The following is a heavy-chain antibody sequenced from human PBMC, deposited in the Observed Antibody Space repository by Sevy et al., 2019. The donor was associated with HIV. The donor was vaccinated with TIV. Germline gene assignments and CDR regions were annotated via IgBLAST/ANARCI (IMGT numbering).Heavy chain of an antibody. V-gene: IGHV1-2*02. CDR3: ARLTTMPTSDLYGMDV. J-gene: IGHJ6*02. CDR2: INPNDGVT. CDR1: GYTFTDYY. Sequence: ASVKVSCKASGYTFTDYYIHWVRQAPGQGLEWMAWINPNDGVTNYALRFQGGVTVTRDTSVSTAYMELRGLRYDDTAIYYCARLTTMPTSDLYGMDVWGQGTTVTVSS. D-gene: IGHD4-17*01.